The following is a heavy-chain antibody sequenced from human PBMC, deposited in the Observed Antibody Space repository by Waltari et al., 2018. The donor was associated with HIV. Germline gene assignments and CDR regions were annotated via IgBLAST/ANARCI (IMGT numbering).Heavy chain of an antibody. V-gene: IGHV4-4*07. CDR2: IYTSGST. CDR1: GGSISSYY. CDR3: AREGYDVDTAMDYYYGMDV. Sequence: QVQLQESGPGLVKPSETLSLTCTVSGGSISSYYWSWIRPPAGQGLEWIGRIYTSGSTNYNPSLKSRVTMSVDTSKNQFSLKLSSVTAADTAVYYCAREGYDVDTAMDYYYGMDVWGQGTTVTVSS. D-gene: IGHD5-18*01. J-gene: IGHJ6*02.